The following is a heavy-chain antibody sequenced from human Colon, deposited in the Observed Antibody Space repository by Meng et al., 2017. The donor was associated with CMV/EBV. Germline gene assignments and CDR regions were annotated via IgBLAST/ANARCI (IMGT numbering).Heavy chain of an antibody. CDR3: ARDLLWGSTSTYFDN. V-gene: IGHV1-69*04. J-gene: IGHJ4*02. CDR1: GGTFSSYS. CDR2: ISPSLEIT. D-gene: IGHD6-6*01. Sequence: SSVKVSCKASGGTFSSYSISWVRQAPGQGLEWMGRISPSLEITNYAQRFQERVTVTADISTSTAYMELSSLRSEDTAVYFCARDLLWGSTSTYFDNWGQGTQV.